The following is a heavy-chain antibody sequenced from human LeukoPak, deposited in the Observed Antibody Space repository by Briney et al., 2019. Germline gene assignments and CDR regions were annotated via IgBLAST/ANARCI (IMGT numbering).Heavy chain of an antibody. Sequence: GGSLRLSCAASGFTVSSNYMSWVRQAPGKGLEWVSVIYSGGSTYYADSVKGRFTISRDNSKNTLYLQMNSLRAEDTAVYYCAKGSHSSGWSSWSDYWGQGTLVTVSS. V-gene: IGHV3-66*01. D-gene: IGHD6-19*01. J-gene: IGHJ4*02. CDR2: IYSGGST. CDR3: AKGSHSSGWSSWSDY. CDR1: GFTVSSNY.